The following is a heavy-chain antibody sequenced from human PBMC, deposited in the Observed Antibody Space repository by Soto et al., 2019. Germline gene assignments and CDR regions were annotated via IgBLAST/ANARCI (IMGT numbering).Heavy chain of an antibody. D-gene: IGHD5-18*01. CDR1: GGSISSYY. Sequence: QVQLQESGPGLKPSETLSLTCTVSGGSISSYYSSWIRQPPGKGLEWIGYIYYSVSTNYNPSLKRRVTISVDASKNQLCLTLSSVTAADTAMYYCAGRYGYSFDYWGQGTLVTVSS. CDR2: IYYSVST. CDR3: AGRYGYSFDY. J-gene: IGHJ4*02. V-gene: IGHV4-59*08.